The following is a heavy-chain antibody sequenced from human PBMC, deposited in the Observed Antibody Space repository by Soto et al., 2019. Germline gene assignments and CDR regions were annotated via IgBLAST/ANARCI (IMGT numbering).Heavy chain of an antibody. J-gene: IGHJ6*02. CDR1: EFSSSRFA. CDR2: ISYDGSNK. V-gene: IGHV3-30-3*01. CDR3: ARDRIGYSYGLDYYGMDV. D-gene: IGHD5-18*01. Sequence: GGSQIHSYASSEFSSSRFAIRWVRQKPGKGLEWVAVISYDGSNKYYADSVKGRFTISRDNSKNTLYLQMNSLRAEDTAVYYCARDRIGYSYGLDYYGMDVRGQGTTVTVSS.